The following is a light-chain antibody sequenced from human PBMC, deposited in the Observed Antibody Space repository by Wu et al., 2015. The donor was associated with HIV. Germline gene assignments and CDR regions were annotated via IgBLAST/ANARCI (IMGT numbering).Light chain of an antibody. CDR1: QSVSSSY. Sequence: EIVLTQSPGTLSLSPGERATLSCRASQSVSSSYLAWYQHKPGQAPRLLIYDASDRATGISARFSGSGSGTEFTLTISSLEPEDFASYYCQHRFNWPLIFGQGTRLEIK. V-gene: IGKV3-11*01. J-gene: IGKJ5*01. CDR2: DAS. CDR3: QHRFNWPLI.